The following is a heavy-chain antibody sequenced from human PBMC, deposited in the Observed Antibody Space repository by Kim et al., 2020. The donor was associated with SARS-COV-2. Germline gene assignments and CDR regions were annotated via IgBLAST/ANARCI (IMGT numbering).Heavy chain of an antibody. CDR2: INWNGGST. Sequence: GGSLRLSCAASGFTFDDYGMSWVRQAPGKGLVWVSGINWNGGSTGYADSVKGRFTISRDNAKNSLYLQMNSLRAEDTALYYCARGILDYGGNRPEYFQHWGQGTLVTVSS. V-gene: IGHV3-20*04. D-gene: IGHD4-17*01. J-gene: IGHJ1*01. CDR3: ARGILDYGGNRPEYFQH. CDR1: GFTFDDYG.